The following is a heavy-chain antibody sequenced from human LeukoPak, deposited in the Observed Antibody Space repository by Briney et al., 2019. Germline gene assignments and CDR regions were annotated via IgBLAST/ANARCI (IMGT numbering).Heavy chain of an antibody. CDR1: GFTFRSYG. CDR2: IRYDGSNK. J-gene: IGHJ4*02. V-gene: IGHV3-30*02. CDR3: AKVEGYYFDY. Sequence: GSLRLSCAASGFTFRSYGMHWVRQAPGKGLEWVAFIRYDGSNKYYADSVKGRFTISGDNSKNTLYLQMNSLRAEDTAVYYCAKVEGYYFDYWGQGTLVTVSS.